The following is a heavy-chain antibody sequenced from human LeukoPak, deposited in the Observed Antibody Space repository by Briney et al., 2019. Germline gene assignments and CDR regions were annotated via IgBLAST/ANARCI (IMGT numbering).Heavy chain of an antibody. Sequence: VASVTVSCKASGGTFSSYAISWVRQAPGQGLEWMGRIIPILGIANYAQTFPATVTITADKSTSTAYMELSSLRSQDTAVYYCASTGHGSGWYGRGEYFDYWGQGTLVTVSS. CDR1: GGTFSSYA. CDR2: IIPILGIA. J-gene: IGHJ4*02. V-gene: IGHV1-69*10. D-gene: IGHD6-19*01. CDR3: ASTGHGSGWYGRGEYFDY.